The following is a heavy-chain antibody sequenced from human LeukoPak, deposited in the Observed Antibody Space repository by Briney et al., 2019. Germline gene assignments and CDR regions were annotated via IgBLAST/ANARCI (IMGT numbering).Heavy chain of an antibody. J-gene: IGHJ4*02. D-gene: IGHD5-24*01. CDR1: GGCISSSNNY. CDR2: ISYGGRT. V-gene: IGHV4-39*07. CDR3: ARARYNCQCDY. Sequence: SETLSLTCTVSGGCISSSNNYWVWIRQPPGRGLEWIGSISYGGRTYYNPSLKSRVTISVDTSKNQFSLRLSSVTAADTAVYYCARARYNCQCDYWGQGTLVTVSS.